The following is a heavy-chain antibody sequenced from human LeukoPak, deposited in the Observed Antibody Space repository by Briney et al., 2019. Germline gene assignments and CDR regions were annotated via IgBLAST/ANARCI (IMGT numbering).Heavy chain of an antibody. V-gene: IGHV3-23*01. Sequence: GGSLRLSCAASGFTFSSYETNWVRQAPGKGLEWVSAFSNSGETHYADSVKGRFTISRDNSKNTLYLQMNSLRADDTALYYCAKDLRLSVGTSPFDYWGQGTLVTVSS. J-gene: IGHJ4*02. CDR1: GFTFSSYE. CDR2: FSNSGET. D-gene: IGHD4-23*01. CDR3: AKDLRLSVGTSPFDY.